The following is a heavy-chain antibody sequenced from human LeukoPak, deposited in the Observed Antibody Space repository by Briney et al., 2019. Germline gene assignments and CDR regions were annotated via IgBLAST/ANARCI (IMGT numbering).Heavy chain of an antibody. V-gene: IGHV3-7*01. CDR1: GFTFSSYW. CDR3: ARLAEAVAGWFDY. Sequence: GGSLRLSCAASGFTFSSYWMSWVRQAPGKGLEWVANIKQDGGEKYYVDSVEGRFTISRDNAKNSLYLQMNSLRAEDTAVYYCARLAEAVAGWFDYWGQGTLVTVSS. J-gene: IGHJ4*02. D-gene: IGHD6-19*01. CDR2: IKQDGGEK.